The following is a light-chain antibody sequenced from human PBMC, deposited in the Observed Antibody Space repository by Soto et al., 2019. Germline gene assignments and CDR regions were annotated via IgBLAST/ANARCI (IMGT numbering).Light chain of an antibody. J-gene: IGKJ1*01. V-gene: IGKV1-12*01. CDR1: HGIGSW. Sequence: DIQMTQSPSSVSASVADRVTIACRASHGIGSWLAWYQQKPGKPPKLLIYGASTLQSGVPSRFIGSGSGTDFTLTISSLQPEDFATYYCQQANSFPPWTFGQGTKVEIK. CDR2: GAS. CDR3: QQANSFPPWT.